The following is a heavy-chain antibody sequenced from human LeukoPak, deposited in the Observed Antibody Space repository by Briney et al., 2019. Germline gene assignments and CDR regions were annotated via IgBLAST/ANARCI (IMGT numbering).Heavy chain of an antibody. V-gene: IGHV3-21*01. J-gene: IGHJ4*02. D-gene: IGHD2-21*02. CDR1: GFTFSTYT. Sequence: GGSLRLSCAASGFTFSTYTMNWVRQAPGKGPEWASSISKSSNYIFYADSVQGRFTISRDNAKNSLYLQMNSLRAEDTAVYYCARDRGSDYYGEDFDYWGQGTLVTVSS. CDR3: ARDRGSDYYGEDFDY. CDR2: ISKSSNYI.